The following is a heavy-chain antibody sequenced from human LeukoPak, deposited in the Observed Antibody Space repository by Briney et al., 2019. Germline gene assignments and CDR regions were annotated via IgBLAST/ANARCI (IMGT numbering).Heavy chain of an antibody. Sequence: GASVKVSCKASGYTFTSYGISWVRQAPGQGLEWMGWISAYNGNTNYAQKLQGRVTMTTDTSTSTAYMELRSLRSDDTAVYYCARDNVALLRYYYYYMDVWGKGTTVTVSS. J-gene: IGHJ6*03. CDR1: GYTFTSYG. CDR3: ARDNVALLRYYYYYMDV. CDR2: ISAYNGNT. V-gene: IGHV1-18*01. D-gene: IGHD3-22*01.